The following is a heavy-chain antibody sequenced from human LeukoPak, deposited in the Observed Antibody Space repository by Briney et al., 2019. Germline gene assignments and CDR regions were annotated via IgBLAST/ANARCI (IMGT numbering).Heavy chain of an antibody. Sequence: GVLRLPCTASGFTFGDYAMSWIRQAPGKGLEWVGFIRSKAYGETADYAASVKGRFTISRDDSKAIAYLQMNNLKTEDTAVYHCTRDRGAYNLYDYWGQGTLVTVSS. V-gene: IGHV3-49*03. CDR3: TRDRGAYNLYDY. J-gene: IGHJ4*02. D-gene: IGHD1-1*01. CDR1: GFTFGDYA. CDR2: IRSKAYGETA.